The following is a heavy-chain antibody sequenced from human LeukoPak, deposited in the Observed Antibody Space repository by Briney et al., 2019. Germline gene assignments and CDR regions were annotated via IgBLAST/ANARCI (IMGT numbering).Heavy chain of an antibody. CDR1: GYTFTGYY. J-gene: IGHJ4*02. CDR3: ATTGAPVVRLGELSFYGSPYYFDY. CDR2: INPNSGGT. Sequence: GASVKVSCKASGYTFTGYYMHWVRQAPGQGLEWMGWINPNSGGTNYAQKFQGRVTMTRDTSISTAYMELSSLRSEDTAVYYCATTGAPVVRLGELSFYGSPYYFDYWGQGTLVTVSS. V-gene: IGHV1-2*02. D-gene: IGHD3-16*02.